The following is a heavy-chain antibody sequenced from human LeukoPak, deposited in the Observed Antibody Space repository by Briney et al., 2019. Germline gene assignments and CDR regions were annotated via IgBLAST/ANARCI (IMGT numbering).Heavy chain of an antibody. V-gene: IGHV4-38-2*02. D-gene: IGHD5-12*01. CDR2: IYHSGST. CDR3: ARDMGGGYAFYYYYMDV. J-gene: IGHJ6*03. Sequence: SETLSLTCTVSGYSISSGYYWGWIRQPPGKGLEWIGSIYHSGSTYYNPSLKSRVTISVDTSKNQFSLKLSSVTAADTAVYYFARDMGGGYAFYYYYMDVWGKGTTVTVSS. CDR1: GYSISSGYY.